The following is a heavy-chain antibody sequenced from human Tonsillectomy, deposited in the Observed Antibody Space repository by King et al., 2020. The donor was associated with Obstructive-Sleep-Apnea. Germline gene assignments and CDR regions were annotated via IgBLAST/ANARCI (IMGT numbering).Heavy chain of an antibody. CDR3: AKDMSSGWYGPSDS. CDR1: GFTFDDYA. CDR2: INWNSGSI. Sequence: DVQLVESGGGLVQPGRSLRLSCAASGFTFDDYAIHWVRQAPGKGLEWVSGINWNSGSIGYAGSVKGRFTISRDNAKNSVYLQMNSLRPEDTALYYCAKDMSSGWYGPSDSWGQGTLVTVSS. J-gene: IGHJ4*02. D-gene: IGHD6-13*01. V-gene: IGHV3-9*01.